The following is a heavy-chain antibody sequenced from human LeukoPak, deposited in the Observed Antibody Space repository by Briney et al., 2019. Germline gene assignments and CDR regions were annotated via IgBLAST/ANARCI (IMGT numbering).Heavy chain of an antibody. CDR3: ARDLGSSATSTNWFDP. Sequence: ASVKVSCKASGYTFTSYGISWVRQAPGQGLEWMGWISAYNGNTNYGQKLQGRVTMTTDTSTSTAYMELRSLRSDDTAVYYCARDLGSSATSTNWFDPWGQGTLVTVPS. V-gene: IGHV1-18*01. CDR1: GYTFTSYG. J-gene: IGHJ5*02. CDR2: ISAYNGNT. D-gene: IGHD6-6*01.